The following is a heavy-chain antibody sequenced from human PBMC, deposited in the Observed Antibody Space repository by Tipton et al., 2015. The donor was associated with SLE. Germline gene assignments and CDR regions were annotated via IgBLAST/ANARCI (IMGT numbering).Heavy chain of an antibody. CDR1: GGSISSYY. CDR3: ARVFYGDYFDY. J-gene: IGHJ4*02. D-gene: IGHD4-17*01. CDR2: IYYSGRT. Sequence: TLSLTCTVSGGSISSYYWSWIRQPPGKGLEWIGYIYYSGRTNHNPSLKSRVTISVDTSKNQFSLKLSSVTAADTAVYYCARVFYGDYFDYWGQGTLVTVSS. V-gene: IGHV4-59*08.